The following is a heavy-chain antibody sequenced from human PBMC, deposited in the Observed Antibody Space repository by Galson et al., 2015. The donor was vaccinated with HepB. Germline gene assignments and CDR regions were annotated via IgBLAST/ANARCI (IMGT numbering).Heavy chain of an antibody. D-gene: IGHD3-16*02. V-gene: IGHV3-15*01. CDR1: GFTFSNAW. Sequence: SLRLYCVASGFTFSNAWMRWVREAQREGLEWGGRIKSKTDGGTTDYAAPVKGRFTISRDDSKNTLYLQMNSLKTEDTAVYYCTTDYGDYIWGGYRFREAYYFDYWGQGTLVTVSS. CDR2: IKSKTDGGTT. CDR3: TTDYGDYIWGGYRFREAYYFDY. J-gene: IGHJ4*02.